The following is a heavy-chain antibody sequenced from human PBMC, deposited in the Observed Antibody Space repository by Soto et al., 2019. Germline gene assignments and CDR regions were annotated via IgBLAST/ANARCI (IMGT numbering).Heavy chain of an antibody. V-gene: IGHV5-10-1*01. CDR2: IDPSDSQT. D-gene: IGHD3-22*01. Sequence: PGESLKISCKGSGYSFAGYWITWVRQKPGKGLEWMGRIDPSDSQTYYSPSFRGHVTISATKSLTTVFLQWSSLRASDTATYYCARQIYDSDTGPNFQYYFDSWGQGTPVIAPQ. CDR1: GYSFAGYW. J-gene: IGHJ4*02. CDR3: ARQIYDSDTGPNFQYYFDS.